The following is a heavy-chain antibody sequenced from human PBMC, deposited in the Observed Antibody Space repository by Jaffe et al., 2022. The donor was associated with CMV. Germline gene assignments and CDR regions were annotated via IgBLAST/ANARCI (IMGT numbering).Heavy chain of an antibody. J-gene: IGHJ4*02. Sequence: EVQLVESGGGLVQPGRSLRLSCAASGFTFDDYAMHWVRQAPGKGLEWVSGISWNSGSIGYADSVKGRFTISRDNAKNSLYLQMNSLRAEDTALYYCAKGRTRYSSSWFGGYWGQGTLVTVSS. CDR1: GFTFDDYA. CDR2: ISWNSGSI. V-gene: IGHV3-9*01. D-gene: IGHD6-13*01. CDR3: AKGRTRYSSSWFGGY.